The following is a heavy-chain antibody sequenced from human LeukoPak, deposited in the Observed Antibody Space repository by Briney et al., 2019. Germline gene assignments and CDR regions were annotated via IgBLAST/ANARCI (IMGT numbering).Heavy chain of an antibody. Sequence: GGSLRLSCAASGFTFSSYAMHWVRQAPGKGLEWVAVISYDGSNKYYADSVKGRFTISRDNSKNTLYLQMNSLRAEDTAVYYCAALSAAAGTSNWFDPWGQGTLVTVSS. CDR3: AALSAAAGTSNWFDP. J-gene: IGHJ5*02. D-gene: IGHD6-13*01. CDR1: GFTFSSYA. CDR2: ISYDGSNK. V-gene: IGHV3-30-3*01.